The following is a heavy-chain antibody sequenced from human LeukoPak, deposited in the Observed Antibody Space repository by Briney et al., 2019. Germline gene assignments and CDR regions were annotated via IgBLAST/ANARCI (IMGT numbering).Heavy chain of an antibody. V-gene: IGHV4-39*01. CDR3: ARARLSIVRGITNFDY. Sequence: SETLSLTCTVSGGSISSSTYYWGWIRQPPGKGLEWIGTINYSGSTFYNPSLKSRVTISVDTSKNQFSLMLNSVTAADTALYFCARARLSIVRGITNFDYWGQGTVVTVSS. J-gene: IGHJ4*02. CDR2: INYSGST. CDR1: GGSISSSTYY. D-gene: IGHD3-10*01.